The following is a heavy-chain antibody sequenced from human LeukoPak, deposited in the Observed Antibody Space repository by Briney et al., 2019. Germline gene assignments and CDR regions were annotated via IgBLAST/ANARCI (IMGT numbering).Heavy chain of an antibody. CDR1: GGSFSSTNW. CDR3: AREGGFYRPLDY. V-gene: IGHV4-4*02. Sequence: SETLSLTCGVSGGSFSSTNWWTWIRPPPGKGLEWIGEVHLDGRTNFNPSLESRLTMSVDLSENHVSLKLTSVTAADTAVYYCAREGGFYRPLDYSGQGTLVTVSS. D-gene: IGHD6-25*01. CDR2: VHLDGRT. J-gene: IGHJ4*02.